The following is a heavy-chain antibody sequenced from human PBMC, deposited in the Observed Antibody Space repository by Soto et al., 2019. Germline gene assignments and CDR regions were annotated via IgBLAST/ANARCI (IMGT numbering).Heavy chain of an antibody. D-gene: IGHD3-16*02. CDR3: VKSAQRSSYPI. J-gene: IGHJ3*02. V-gene: IGHV3-64D*08. Sequence: GGSLRLSCSASGFTFSNSAMHWVRQAPGRGLEYVSATNSKGGNTYYADSVKGRFTISRDNSKNTLYLHMSSLRIDDTAVYYCVKSAQRSSYPIWGQGTMVTVS. CDR2: TNSKGGNT. CDR1: GFTFSNSA.